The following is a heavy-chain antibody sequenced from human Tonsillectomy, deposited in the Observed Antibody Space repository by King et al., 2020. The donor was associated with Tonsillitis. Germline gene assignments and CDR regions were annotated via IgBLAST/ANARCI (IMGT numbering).Heavy chain of an antibody. CDR3: ARADVDYGGNSRPGFFDS. D-gene: IGHD4-23*01. CDR1: GYSISSGYF. V-gene: IGHV4-38-2*02. Sequence: VQLQESGPGLVKPSETLSLTCTVSGYSISSGYFWGWIRQPPGKGLEWIGSIYHSGSTYYNPSFKSRVTISLDTSKNQFSLKLSSVTAADTAVYYCARADVDYGGNSRPGFFDSWGQGTLVTVSS. J-gene: IGHJ4*02. CDR2: IYHSGST.